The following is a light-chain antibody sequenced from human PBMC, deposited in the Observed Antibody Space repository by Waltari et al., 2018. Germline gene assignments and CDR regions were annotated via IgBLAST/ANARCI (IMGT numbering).Light chain of an antibody. Sequence: QSALTQPASVSGSPGQSITFSCTGTGSDVGGYDYVSWYQQHPGKVPKLMIYEVSNRPSGVSKRFSGSNSGNTASLTISGLQAEDEADYYCLSYTSSSTYVFGTGTKVTVL. V-gene: IGLV2-14*01. CDR1: GSDVGGYDY. CDR2: EVS. CDR3: LSYTSSSTYV. J-gene: IGLJ1*01.